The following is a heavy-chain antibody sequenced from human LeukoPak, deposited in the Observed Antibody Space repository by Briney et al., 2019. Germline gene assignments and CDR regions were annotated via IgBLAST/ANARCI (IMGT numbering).Heavy chain of an antibody. CDR3: ARGHYYYDSSGYPVAPFDY. J-gene: IGHJ4*02. Sequence: GGSLRLSCAASGFTVSSNYMSWVRQAPGKGLEWVSVIYSGGSTYYADSVKGRFTISRGNSKNTLYLQMNSLRAEDTAVYYCARGHYYYDSSGYPVAPFDYWGQGTLVTVSS. V-gene: IGHV3-53*01. D-gene: IGHD3-22*01. CDR2: IYSGGST. CDR1: GFTVSSNY.